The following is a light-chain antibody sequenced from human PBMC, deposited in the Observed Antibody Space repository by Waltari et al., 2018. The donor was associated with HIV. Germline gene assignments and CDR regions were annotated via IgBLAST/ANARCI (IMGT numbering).Light chain of an antibody. V-gene: IGLV2-23*02. CDR2: EVS. CDR1: SSDVGGDNL. J-gene: IGLJ2*01. Sequence: QSALTQPASASGSPGQSITIPCTGTSSDVGGDNLVSCYQQHPGKAPKLMIYEVSKRPSGVSNRFSGSKSGNTASLTISGLQAEDEADYYCCAYAGSTTYVIFGGGTKLTVL. CDR3: CAYAGSTTYVI.